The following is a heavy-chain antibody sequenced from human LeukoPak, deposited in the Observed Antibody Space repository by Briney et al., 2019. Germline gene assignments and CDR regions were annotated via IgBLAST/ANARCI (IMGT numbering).Heavy chain of an antibody. CDR1: GYPFTSYG. J-gene: IGHJ6*03. V-gene: IGHV1-18*01. CDR3: ARDHHGGNSGGGLYNYNYYYMDV. CDR2: ISACNGNT. Sequence: ASVKVSCKASGYPFTSYGISWVRQAPGQGLEWMGWISACNGNTNYAQNLQGRITMTTDTSTSIAYMELRSLRSDDTAVYYCARDHHGGNSGGGLYNYNYYYMDVWGKGTTVTVSS. D-gene: IGHD4-23*01.